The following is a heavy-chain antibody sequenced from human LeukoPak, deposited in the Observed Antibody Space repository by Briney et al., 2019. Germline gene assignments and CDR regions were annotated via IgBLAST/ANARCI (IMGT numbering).Heavy chain of an antibody. CDR1: GGSIGSYY. V-gene: IGHV4-59*08. J-gene: IGHJ4*02. CDR2: IDYSGST. CDR3: ARHGVQGVGPVDY. Sequence: PSETLSLTCTISGGSIGSYYWTWIRQPPGKGLEWIGYIDYSGSTNYNPSFKSRVTMSVDTSKNQFSLKLSSVTAADTAVYYCARHGVQGVGPVDYWGQGTLVTVSS. D-gene: IGHD3-10*01.